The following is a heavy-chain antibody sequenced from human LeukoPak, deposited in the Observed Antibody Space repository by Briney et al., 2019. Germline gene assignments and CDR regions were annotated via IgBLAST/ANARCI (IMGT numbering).Heavy chain of an antibody. V-gene: IGHV3-21*01. CDR2: ISSSSIYI. Sequence: GSLRLSCAASGFTFSTYYMNWVRQAPGKGLEWVSSISSSSIYIYYADSVKGRFTISRDNAKNSLYLQMNSVRVEDTAVYYCARDWALDSWGQGTLVTVSS. CDR1: GFTFSTYY. CDR3: ARDWALDS. J-gene: IGHJ4*02. D-gene: IGHD1-1*01.